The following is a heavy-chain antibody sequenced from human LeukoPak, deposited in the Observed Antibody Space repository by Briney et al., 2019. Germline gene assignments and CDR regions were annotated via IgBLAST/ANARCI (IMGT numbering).Heavy chain of an antibody. D-gene: IGHD6-6*01. V-gene: IGHV4-34*01. CDR1: GGSISSYY. J-gene: IGHJ5*02. CDR2: INHSGST. Sequence: SETLSLTCTVSGGSISSYYWSWIRQPPGKGLEWIGEINHSGSTNYNPSLKSRVTISVDTSKNQFSLKLSSVTAADTAVYYCASFSSIAALDPWGQGTLVTVSS. CDR3: ASFSSIAALDP.